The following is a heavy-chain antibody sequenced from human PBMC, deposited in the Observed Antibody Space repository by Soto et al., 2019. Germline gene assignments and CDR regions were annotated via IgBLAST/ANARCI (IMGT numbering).Heavy chain of an antibody. Sequence: PSETLSLTCVVSGGSLSDYFWSWILQPPGMALEWIGEINHLGSINYNPSLKSRVTTSVDTSKNQFSLTLNSVTAADTATYYCARGGISHWAYFYYMDVWDRGTTVTVSS. CDR3: ARGGISHWAYFYYMDV. J-gene: IGHJ6*03. CDR2: INHLGSI. CDR1: GGSLSDYF. V-gene: IGHV4-34*01. D-gene: IGHD2-21*01.